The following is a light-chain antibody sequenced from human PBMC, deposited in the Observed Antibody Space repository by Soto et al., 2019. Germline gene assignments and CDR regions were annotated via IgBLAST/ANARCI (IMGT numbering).Light chain of an antibody. CDR2: DAS. CDR3: LLQNSHPIT. V-gene: IGKV1-5*01. Sequence: EIQMTQSPSTLSSYIGDRVTITCRASQSISSWLAWYQQKPGKAPKLLIYDASSLESGVPSRFSGSGSGTEFTLTISSLQPDDFATYYCLLQNSHPITSAGGTKVDIK. J-gene: IGKJ4*01. CDR1: QSISSW.